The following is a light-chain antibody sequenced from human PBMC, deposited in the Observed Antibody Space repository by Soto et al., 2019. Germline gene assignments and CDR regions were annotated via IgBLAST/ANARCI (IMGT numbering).Light chain of an antibody. CDR2: EVS. V-gene: IGLV2-8*01. CDR3: SSYAGSNNVV. Sequence: QSALTQPPSASGSPGQSVPISCTGTSSDVGGYNYVSWYQQHPGKAPKLMIYEVSKRPSGVPDRFSGSKSGNTASLTVSGLQAEDEADYYCSSYAGSNNVVFGGGTEVTVL. CDR1: SSDVGGYNY. J-gene: IGLJ2*01.